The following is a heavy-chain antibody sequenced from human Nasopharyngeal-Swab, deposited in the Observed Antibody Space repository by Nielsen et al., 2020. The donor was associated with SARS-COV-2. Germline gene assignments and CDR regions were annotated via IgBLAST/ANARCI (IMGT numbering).Heavy chain of an antibody. CDR1: GFTFSSYE. CDR2: ISSSGSTI. CDR3: ARLDIVVVPAAIDINYYYYYYMDV. D-gene: IGHD2-2*01. V-gene: IGHV3-48*03. J-gene: IGHJ6*03. Sequence: GGSLRLSCAASGFTFSSYEMNWVRQAPGKGLEWASYISSSGSTIYYADSVKGRFTISRDNAKNSLYLQMNSLRAEDTAVYYCARLDIVVVPAAIDINYYYYYYMDVWGKGTTVTVSS.